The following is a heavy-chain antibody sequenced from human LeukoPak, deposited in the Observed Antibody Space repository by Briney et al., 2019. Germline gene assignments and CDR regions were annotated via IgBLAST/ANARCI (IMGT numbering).Heavy chain of an antibody. CDR2: INPSGGST. CDR1: GYTFTTYY. Sequence: EASVKVSCKTSGYTFTTYYMHWVRLAPGQGLEWMGIINPSGGSTTYAQKFQGRVTMTRDTSTSTVYMELSSLRSEDTAVYYCARDRAYNDYDYCFDYWGQGTLVTVSS. D-gene: IGHD5-12*01. CDR3: ARDRAYNDYDYCFDY. J-gene: IGHJ4*02. V-gene: IGHV1-46*01.